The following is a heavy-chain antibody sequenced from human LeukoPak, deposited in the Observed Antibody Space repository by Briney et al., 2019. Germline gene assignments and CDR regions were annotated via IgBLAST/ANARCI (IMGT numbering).Heavy chain of an antibody. D-gene: IGHD6-19*01. Sequence: SVKVSCKASGGTFSSYAISWVRQAPGQGLEWMGGIIPVFGTANYAQKFQGRVTITADESTSTAYMELSSLRSEDTAVYYCARGPRLDSSGWYYGAFDIWGQGTMVTVSS. V-gene: IGHV1-69*01. CDR1: GGTFSSYA. J-gene: IGHJ3*02. CDR3: ARGPRLDSSGWYYGAFDI. CDR2: IIPVFGTA.